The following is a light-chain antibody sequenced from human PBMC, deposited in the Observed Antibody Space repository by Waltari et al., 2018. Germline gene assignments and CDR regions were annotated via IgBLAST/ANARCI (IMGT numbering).Light chain of an antibody. J-gene: IGKJ2*01. CDR2: GAS. CDR1: QTLSITY. CDR3: QQYGSSLPYT. V-gene: IGKV3-20*01. Sequence: EVVLTQSPCTLSLSPGETASLSCRASQTLSITYLAWYQQKPGQAPRLPIYGASSRATGIPDRFRASGSGTDFTLTISRLEPEDFAVYYCQQYGSSLPYTFGQGTKLEIK.